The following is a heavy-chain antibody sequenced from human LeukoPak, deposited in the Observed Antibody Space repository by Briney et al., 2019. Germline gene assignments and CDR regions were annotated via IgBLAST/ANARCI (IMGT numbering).Heavy chain of an antibody. Sequence: PSQTLSPTCTVSGASITSGFYYWSWLRQSPGKGLEWIGYIYYSGTTYYSPSLKSRLTISLDTSKNHLSLKLTSVTAADTAIYYCARDNDDGDYVGWFNPWGQGTLVTVSS. CDR2: IYYSGTT. V-gene: IGHV4-30-4*01. D-gene: IGHD4-17*01. CDR3: ARDNDDGDYVGWFNP. J-gene: IGHJ5*02. CDR1: GASITSGFYY.